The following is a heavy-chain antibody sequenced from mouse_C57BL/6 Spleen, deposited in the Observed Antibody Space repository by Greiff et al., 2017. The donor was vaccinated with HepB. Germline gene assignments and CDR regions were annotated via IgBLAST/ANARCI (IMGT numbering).Heavy chain of an antibody. J-gene: IGHJ2*01. CDR1: GYTFTDYY. CDR2: INPNNGGT. Sequence: VQLQQSGPELVKPGASVKISCKASGYTFTDYYMNWVKQSHGKSLEWIGDINPNNGGTSYNQKFKGKATLTVDKSSSTAYMELRSLTSEDSAVYYCARHWDVDYWGQGTTLTVSS. CDR3: ARHWDVDY. V-gene: IGHV1-26*01. D-gene: IGHD4-1*01.